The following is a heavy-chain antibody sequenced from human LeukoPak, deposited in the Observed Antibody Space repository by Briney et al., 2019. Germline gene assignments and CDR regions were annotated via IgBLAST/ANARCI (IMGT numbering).Heavy chain of an antibody. CDR1: GFTFSDYY. D-gene: IGHD3-22*01. Sequence: GGSLRLSCAASGFTFSDYYMSWIRQAPGKGLEWVSYISSSGSTIYYADSVKGRFTISRDNAENSLYLQMNSLRAEDTAVYYCARVKYYYDSSGYFRFYFDYWGQGTLVTVSS. CDR3: ARVKYYYDSSGYFRFYFDY. J-gene: IGHJ4*02. CDR2: ISSSGSTI. V-gene: IGHV3-11*01.